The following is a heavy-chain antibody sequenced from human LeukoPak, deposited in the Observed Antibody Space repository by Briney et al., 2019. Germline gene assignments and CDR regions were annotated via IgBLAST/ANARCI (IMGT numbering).Heavy chain of an antibody. CDR1: GFTFSSYD. V-gene: IGHV3-13*01. J-gene: IGHJ4*02. D-gene: IGHD3-22*01. Sequence: GGSLRLSCAVSGFTFSSYDMHWVRQPTGKGLEWVSAIGTLGDTDYPDSVKGRFTISRENAKNSLYLQMNNLRAGDTAVYYCARGRNGNYYDSSGYYPYWGQGTLVTVSS. CDR2: IGTLGDT. CDR3: ARGRNGNYYDSSGYYPY.